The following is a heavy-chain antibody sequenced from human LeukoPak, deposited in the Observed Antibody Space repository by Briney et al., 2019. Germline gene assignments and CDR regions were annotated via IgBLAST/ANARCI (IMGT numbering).Heavy chain of an antibody. Sequence: ASVKVSCKASGYTFTGYYLHWVRQAPGQGLEWLGRINPNTGVTNYAQKFQGRVTMTRDTSISTAYMELSRLRSDDTAVYYCARDLYYYDSSDYYPWGQGTLVTVSS. CDR2: INPNTGVT. J-gene: IGHJ5*02. D-gene: IGHD3-22*01. CDR1: GYTFTGYY. V-gene: IGHV1-2*06. CDR3: ARDLYYYDSSDYYP.